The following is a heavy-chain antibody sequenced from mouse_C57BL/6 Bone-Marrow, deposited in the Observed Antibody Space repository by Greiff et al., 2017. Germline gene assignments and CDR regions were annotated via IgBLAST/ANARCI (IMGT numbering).Heavy chain of an antibody. J-gene: IGHJ3*01. CDR2: ISDGGSYT. V-gene: IGHV5-4*01. CDR1: GFTFSSYA. CDR3: AGFAY. Sequence: EVQLVESGGGLVKPGGSLKLSCAASGFTFSSYAMSWVRQTPEKRLEWVATISDGGSYTYYPDNVKGRFTISRDNAKNNLYLQMSLLKSEDTAMYYCAGFAYWGQGTLVTVSA.